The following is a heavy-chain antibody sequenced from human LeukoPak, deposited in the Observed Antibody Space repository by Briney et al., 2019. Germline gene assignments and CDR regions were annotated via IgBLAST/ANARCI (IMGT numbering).Heavy chain of an antibody. CDR3: AKDPYYGGNPHPSFDY. J-gene: IGHJ4*02. CDR2: INGDGRNI. Sequence: PGGSLRLSCVASGFTFSSYWMHWVRQDPRKGLVWVSRINGDGRNINYADSVRGRFTISRDNAKNTLYLQMNTLRAEDTAVYYCAKDPYYGGNPHPSFDYWGQGTLVTVSS. V-gene: IGHV3-74*01. CDR1: GFTFSSYW. D-gene: IGHD4-23*01.